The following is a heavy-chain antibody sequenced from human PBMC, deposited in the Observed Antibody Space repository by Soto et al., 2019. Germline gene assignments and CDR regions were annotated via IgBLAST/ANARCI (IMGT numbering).Heavy chain of an antibody. D-gene: IGHD3-3*01. V-gene: IGHV4-34*01. CDR3: ARRGVRFLEWLRPQNWFDP. J-gene: IGHJ5*02. CDR1: GGSFSGYY. Sequence: SETLSLTCAVYGGSFSGYYWSWIRQPPGKGLEWIGEINHSGSTSYNPSLKSRVTISVDTSKNQFSLKLSSVTAADTAVYYCARRGVRFLEWLRPQNWFDPWGQGTLVTVSS. CDR2: INHSGST.